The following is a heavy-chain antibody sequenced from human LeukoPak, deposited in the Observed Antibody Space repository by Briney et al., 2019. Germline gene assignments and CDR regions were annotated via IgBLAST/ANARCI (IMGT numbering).Heavy chain of an antibody. V-gene: IGHV3-30*18. Sequence: GGSLRLSCAASGFTFGSYGTHWVRQAPGKGLEWVAVISYDGSNKYYADSVKGRFTISRDNSKNTLYLQMNSLRAEDTAVYYCAKDDGGGWPGDYWGQGTLVTVSS. J-gene: IGHJ4*02. D-gene: IGHD6-19*01. CDR2: ISYDGSNK. CDR3: AKDDGGGWPGDY. CDR1: GFTFGSYG.